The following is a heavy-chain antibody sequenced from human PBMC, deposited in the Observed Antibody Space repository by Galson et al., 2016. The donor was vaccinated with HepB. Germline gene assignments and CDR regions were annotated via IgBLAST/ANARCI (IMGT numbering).Heavy chain of an antibody. D-gene: IGHD2-21*02. CDR1: GFIFDTYW. CDR3: ARTCGGVDCYPDY. CDR2: IYPGDPES. J-gene: IGHJ4*02. V-gene: IGHV5-51*01. Sequence: QSGAEVKKPGECLTISCQGSGFIFDTYWIGWVRQMPGKGLEWMGIIYPGDPESRYIPSFQGQVTMSAANSINTVYLHLSDLKASDTAIYYCARTCGGVDCYPDYWGQGTLVTVSS.